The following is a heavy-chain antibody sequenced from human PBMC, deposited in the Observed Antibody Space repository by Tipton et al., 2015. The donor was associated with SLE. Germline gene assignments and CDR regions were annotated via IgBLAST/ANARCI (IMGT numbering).Heavy chain of an antibody. CDR1: GFTFNNAW. V-gene: IGHV3-15*01. D-gene: IGHD3-10*01. CDR2: IKSKSYGGTT. CDR3: ATSVAGAFGD. Sequence: SLRLSCAGSGFTFNNAWMNWVRQAPGKGLEWVGRIKSKSYGGTTAYATPVKGRFTISRDDSKTTLFLQMNSLRAEDTALYYCATSVAGAFGDWGQGTLVTVSS. J-gene: IGHJ4*02.